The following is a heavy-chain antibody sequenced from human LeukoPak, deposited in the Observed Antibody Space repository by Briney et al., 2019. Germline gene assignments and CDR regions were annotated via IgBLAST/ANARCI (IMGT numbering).Heavy chain of an antibody. CDR3: AKGIAVAASGGFDY. CDR2: IGWNSGSI. D-gene: IGHD6-19*01. V-gene: IGHV3-9*03. J-gene: IGHJ4*02. Sequence: GGSLRLSCAASGFTFDDYAMHWVRQAPGKGLEWVSGIGWNSGSIGYADSVKGRFTISRDNAKNSLYLQMNSLRAEDMALYYCAKGIAVAASGGFDYWGQGTLVTVSS. CDR1: GFTFDDYA.